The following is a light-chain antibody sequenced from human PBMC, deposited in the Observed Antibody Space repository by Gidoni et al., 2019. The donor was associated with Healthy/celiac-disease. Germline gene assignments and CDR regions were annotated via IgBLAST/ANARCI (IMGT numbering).Light chain of an antibody. V-gene: IGKV1-39*01. CDR2: AAS. CDR3: QQSYSTPWT. J-gene: IGKJ1*01. CDR1: QSISSY. Sequence: DIQMTQSPSSLSASVGDRVTITCRASQSISSYLNWYQQKPGKAPKLLIYAASSLQSGVPSRFSGSGSGTDFTLTISSLQPEDFATYYCQQSYSTPWTXGXGTKXEIK.